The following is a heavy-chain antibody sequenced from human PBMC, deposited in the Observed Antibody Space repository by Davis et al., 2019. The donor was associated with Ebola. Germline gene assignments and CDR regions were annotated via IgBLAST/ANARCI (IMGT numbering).Heavy chain of an antibody. CDR2: INHSGST. J-gene: IGHJ6*02. V-gene: IGHV4-34*01. Sequence: SETLSLTCAVYGCSFSGYYWSWIRQPPGKGLEWIGEINHSGSTNYNPSLKSRVTISVDTSKNQFSLKLSSVTAADTAVYYCARWGMDVWGQGTTVTVSS. CDR1: GCSFSGYY. CDR3: ARWGMDV.